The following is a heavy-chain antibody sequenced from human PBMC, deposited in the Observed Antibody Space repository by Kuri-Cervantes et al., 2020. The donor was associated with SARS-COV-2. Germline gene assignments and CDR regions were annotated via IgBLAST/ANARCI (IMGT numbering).Heavy chain of an antibody. CDR2: IYYSGST. D-gene: IGHD6-6*01. Sequence: GSLRLSCAVYGGSFSGYYWSWIRQPPGKGLEWIGYIYYSGSTNYNPSLKSRVTISVDTSKNHFSLKLSSVTAADTAVYYCARHRYSTSSGIRELDHWGQGTLVTVSS. V-gene: IGHV4-59*08. CDR1: GGSFSGYY. CDR3: ARHRYSTSSGIRELDH. J-gene: IGHJ4*02.